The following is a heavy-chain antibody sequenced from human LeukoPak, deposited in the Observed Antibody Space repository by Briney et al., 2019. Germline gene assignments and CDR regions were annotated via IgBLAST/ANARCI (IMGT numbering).Heavy chain of an antibody. CDR3: ARVGTGGYCSSTSCPRGAFDY. Sequence: GGSLRLSCAASGFTFSSYWMHWVRQAPGKGLVWVSRINSDGSSTSYADSVKGRSTISRDNAKNTLYLQMNSLRAEDTAVYYCARVGTGGYCSSTSCPRGAFDYWGQGTLVTVSS. CDR2: INSDGSST. D-gene: IGHD2-2*01. CDR1: GFTFSSYW. V-gene: IGHV3-74*01. J-gene: IGHJ4*02.